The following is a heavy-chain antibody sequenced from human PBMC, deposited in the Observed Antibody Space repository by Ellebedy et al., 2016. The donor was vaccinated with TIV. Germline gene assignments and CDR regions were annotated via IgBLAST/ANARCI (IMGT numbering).Heavy chain of an antibody. J-gene: IGHJ4*02. V-gene: IGHV4-39*01. CDR1: GGFVNNSRHY. Sequence: MPSETLSLTCDVSGGFVNNSRHYWAWIRQPPGKGLEWIGSVYHSGSPYYNPSFKSRVTLSADTSKNQFSLNLRTVTAADTAVYYCARIYSWQPIDDWGQGILVTVSS. D-gene: IGHD2-15*01. CDR2: VYHSGSP. CDR3: ARIYSWQPIDD.